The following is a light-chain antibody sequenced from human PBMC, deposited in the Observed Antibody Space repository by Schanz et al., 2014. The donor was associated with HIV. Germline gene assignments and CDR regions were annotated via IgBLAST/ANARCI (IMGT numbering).Light chain of an antibody. V-gene: IGLV2-14*03. Sequence: QSALTQPASVSGSPGQSITISCTGTSSDVGGYNYVSWYQQHPGKAPKLMIYDVSNRPSGVSNRFSGSKSGNTASLTISGLKSEDEADYYCSSYTSSSGYVFGTGTKLTVL. CDR3: SSYTSSSGYV. CDR2: DVS. CDR1: SSDVGGYNY. J-gene: IGLJ1*01.